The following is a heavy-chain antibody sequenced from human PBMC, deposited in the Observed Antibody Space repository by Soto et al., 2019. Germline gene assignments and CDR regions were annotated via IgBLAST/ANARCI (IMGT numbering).Heavy chain of an antibody. J-gene: IGHJ4*02. D-gene: IGHD2-2*01. CDR3: ARGPSSLTRFDY. V-gene: IGHV3-30-3*01. CDR2: ISYDGSNK. Sequence: GGSLRLSCAASGFTFNSYAMHWVRQAPGKGLEWVAVISYDGSNKYYADSVKGRFTISRDNSKNTLYLQMNSLRAEDTAVYYCARGPSSLTRFDYWGQGTLVTVFS. CDR1: GFTFNSYA.